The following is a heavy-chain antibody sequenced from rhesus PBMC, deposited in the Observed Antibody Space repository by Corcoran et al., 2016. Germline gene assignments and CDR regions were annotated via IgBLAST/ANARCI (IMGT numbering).Heavy chain of an antibody. D-gene: IGHD5-24*01. J-gene: IGHJ4*01. CDR3: ARSRYSGYSFDY. V-gene: IGHV3-136*01. Sequence: EVQLVESGGGLVQPGGSLRLSCAASGFTFSDSGMSWVRQAPGKGLEWVSLISYTCKTIYDADAVKGRFTISRDNAKNSLSLQMNSLRAEDTAVYYCARSRYSGYSFDYWGQGVLVTVSS. CDR1: GFTFSDSG. CDR2: ISYTCKTI.